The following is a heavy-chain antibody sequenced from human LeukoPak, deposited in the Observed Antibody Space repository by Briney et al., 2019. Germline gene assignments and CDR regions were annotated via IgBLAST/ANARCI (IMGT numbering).Heavy chain of an antibody. CDR1: GYTFRTHG. Sequence: ASVKVSCKPSGYTFRTHGLSWVRQAPGQGLEWMGWISSYNGNTNYAQKVQGRLTMTADTSTSTAYMELRSLRSDDTAVYYCARGNDYGDPLDYWGQGTQVTVSS. D-gene: IGHD4-17*01. CDR3: ARGNDYGDPLDY. J-gene: IGHJ4*02. V-gene: IGHV1-18*01. CDR2: ISSYNGNT.